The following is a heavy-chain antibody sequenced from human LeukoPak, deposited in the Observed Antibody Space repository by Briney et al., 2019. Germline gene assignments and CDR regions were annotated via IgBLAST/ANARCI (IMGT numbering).Heavy chain of an antibody. CDR2: FDPEDGET. V-gene: IGHV1-24*01. J-gene: IGHJ6*02. CDR3: ATVSYNWNYSKYYGMDV. D-gene: IGHD1-7*01. Sequence: GASVKVSCKVSGYTLTELSMHWVRQAPGKGLEWMGGFDPEDGETIYAQKFQGRVTMTEDTSTDTAYMELSNLRSEDTAVYYCATVSYNWNYSKYYGMDVWGQGTTVTVSS. CDR1: GYTLTELS.